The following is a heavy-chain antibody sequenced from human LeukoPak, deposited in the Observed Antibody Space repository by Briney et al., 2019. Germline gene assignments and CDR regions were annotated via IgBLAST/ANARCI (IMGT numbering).Heavy chain of an antibody. D-gene: IGHD2-8*01. J-gene: IGHJ4*02. CDR2: ISDSGDYT. V-gene: IGHV3-23*01. CDR3: AKDTSIGKYCTNGVCSPFDY. Sequence: GGSLRLSCAGSGFTFSSYATSWVRQAPGQGLEWVSVISDSGDYTSYADSVRGRFTISRDNSRNTLYLQMISLRPEDTAVYYCAKDTSIGKYCTNGVCSPFDYWGQGTLVTVSS. CDR1: GFTFSSYA.